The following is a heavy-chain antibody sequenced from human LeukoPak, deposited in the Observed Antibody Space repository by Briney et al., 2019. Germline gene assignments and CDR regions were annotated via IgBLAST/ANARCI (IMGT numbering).Heavy chain of an antibody. V-gene: IGHV7-4-1*02. CDR1: GYTFTSYA. CDR2: INTNTGNP. J-gene: IGHJ6*02. CDR3: ARVYSYGYYYYYGMDV. D-gene: IGHD5-18*01. Sequence: ASVKVSCKASGYTFTSYAMNWVRQAPGQGLEWMGWINTNTGNPTYAQGFTGRFVFSLDTSVSTAYLQISSLKAEDIAVYYCARVYSYGYYYYYGMDVWGQGTTVTVSS.